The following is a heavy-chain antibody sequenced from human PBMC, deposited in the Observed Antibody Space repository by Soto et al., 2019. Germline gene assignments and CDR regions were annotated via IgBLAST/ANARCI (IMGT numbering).Heavy chain of an antibody. CDR1: GFTFSSYS. Sequence: VGSLRLSCAASGFTFSSYSMNWVRQAPGKGLEWVSYISSSSSTIYYADSAKGRFTISRDNAKNSLYLQMNSLRDEDTAVYYCASRGPGTYYYYGMDVWGQGTTVTVSS. CDR2: ISSSSSTI. J-gene: IGHJ6*02. V-gene: IGHV3-48*02. CDR3: ASRGPGTYYYYGMDV.